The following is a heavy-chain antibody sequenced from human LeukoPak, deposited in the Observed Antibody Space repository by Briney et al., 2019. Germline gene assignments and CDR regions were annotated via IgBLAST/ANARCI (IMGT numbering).Heavy chain of an antibody. Sequence: SSETLSLTCTVSGGSISSSSYYWGWIRQPPGKGLEWIGSIYYSGSTYYNPSLKSRVTISVDTSKNQFSLKLSSVTAADTAVYYCARGWRYYDFWSGYFDPWGQGALVTVSS. J-gene: IGHJ5*02. D-gene: IGHD3-3*01. CDR2: IYYSGST. V-gene: IGHV4-39*07. CDR1: GGSISSSSYY. CDR3: ARGWRYYDFWSGYFDP.